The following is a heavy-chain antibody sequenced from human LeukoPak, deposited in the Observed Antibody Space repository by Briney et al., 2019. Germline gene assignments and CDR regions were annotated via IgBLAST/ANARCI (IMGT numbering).Heavy chain of an antibody. CDR3: ARDRVGPFDP. CDR1: GGSISSSSYY. CDR2: IYYSERT. Sequence: SETLSLTCTVSGGSISSSSYYWGWIRQPPGKGLEWIGSIYYSERTYYNPSLKSRVTISVDTYKNQFSLNLSSVTSADACVYYCARDRVGPFDPWGQGTLVTVSS. J-gene: IGHJ5*02. V-gene: IGHV4-39*07. D-gene: IGHD2-15*01.